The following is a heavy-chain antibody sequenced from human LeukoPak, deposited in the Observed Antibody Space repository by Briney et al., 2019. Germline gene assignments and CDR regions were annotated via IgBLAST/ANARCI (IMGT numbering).Heavy chain of an antibody. V-gene: IGHV3-21*01. D-gene: IGHD6-6*01. CDR2: ISSSSSYI. CDR1: GFTFSSYS. Sequence: GGSLRLSCAASGFTFSSYSMSWVRQAPGKGLEWVSSISSSSSYIYYADSVKGRFTISRDNAKNSLYLQMNSLRAEDTAVYYCARDPTDSSSSDYWGQGTLVTVSS. CDR3: ARDPTDSSSSDY. J-gene: IGHJ4*02.